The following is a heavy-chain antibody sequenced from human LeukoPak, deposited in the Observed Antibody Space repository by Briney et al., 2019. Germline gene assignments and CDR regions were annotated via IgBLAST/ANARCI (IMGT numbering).Heavy chain of an antibody. V-gene: IGHV4-59*01. J-gene: IGHJ4*02. Sequence: SETLSLTCTVSGGSISSYYWSWIRQPPGKGLEWIGYIYYSGGTNYNPSLKSRVTISVDTSKNQFSLKLSSVTAADTAVYYCARGYEHFDYWGQGTLVTVSS. CDR3: ARGYEHFDY. CDR1: GGSISSYY. D-gene: IGHD1-1*01. CDR2: IYYSGGT.